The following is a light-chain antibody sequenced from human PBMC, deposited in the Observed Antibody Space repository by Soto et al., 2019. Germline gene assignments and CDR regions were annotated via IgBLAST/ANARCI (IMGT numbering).Light chain of an antibody. V-gene: IGLV1-44*01. Sequence: QSVLTQPPSASGTPGQRVTISCSGSSSNIGSNYVNWYQHLPGTAPELLIYSDDQRPSGVPDRFPGSKSGTSASLAISGLQSEDEADYFCAAWNDNPNGPGYVLGTGTKVTVL. CDR3: AAWNDNPNGPGYV. J-gene: IGLJ1*01. CDR2: SDD. CDR1: SSNIGSNY.